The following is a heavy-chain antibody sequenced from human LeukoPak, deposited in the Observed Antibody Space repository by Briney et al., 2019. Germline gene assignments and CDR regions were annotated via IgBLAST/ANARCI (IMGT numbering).Heavy chain of an antibody. J-gene: IGHJ4*02. CDR1: GFTFSSYS. V-gene: IGHV3-21*01. D-gene: IGHD3-16*01. Sequence: GSLRLSCAASGFTFSSYSMNWVRQAPGKVLEWVSSISSSSSYIYYADSVKGRLTISRDNAKNSLYLQMNSLRAEDTAVYYCARDLGGGGIFDYWGQGTLVTVSS. CDR2: ISSSSSYI. CDR3: ARDLGGGGIFDY.